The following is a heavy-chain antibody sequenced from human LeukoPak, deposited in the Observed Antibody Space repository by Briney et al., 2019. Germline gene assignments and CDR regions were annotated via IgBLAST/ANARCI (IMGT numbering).Heavy chain of an antibody. CDR3: AIDMTGARDH. CDR2: IDADGTIT. J-gene: IGHJ4*02. V-gene: IGHV3-74*01. CDR1: GLTFSSYW. D-gene: IGHD3-9*01. Sequence: GGSLRLSCAASGLTFSSYWIHWVRQAPGKGLVWVSRIDADGTITTYADSVKGRFTISRDNAKSTLYLQMNSLRAEDTAVYYCAIDMTGARDHWGQGTLVTVSS.